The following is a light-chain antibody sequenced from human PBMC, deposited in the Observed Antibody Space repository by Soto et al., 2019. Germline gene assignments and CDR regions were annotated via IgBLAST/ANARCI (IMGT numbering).Light chain of an antibody. CDR1: QSVTSRY. CDR2: GAS. V-gene: IGKV3-20*01. J-gene: IGKJ1*01. Sequence: EIALTQFPGILSVSPGERATLSCRASQSVTSRYLTWYQQKPGQAPRLLIYGASTRAAGIPDRFSGSGSGTEFTLTISSLKPDDFATYYCQQYNSYPWTFGQGTKVDI. CDR3: QQYNSYPWT.